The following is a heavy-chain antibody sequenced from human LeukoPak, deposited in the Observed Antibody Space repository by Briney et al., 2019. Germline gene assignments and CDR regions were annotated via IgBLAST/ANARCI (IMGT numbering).Heavy chain of an antibody. D-gene: IGHD4-17*01. Sequence: SQTLSLTCAVSGGSISSGGYSWSWIRQPPGKGLEWIGYIYHSGSTYYNPSLKSRVTISVDTSKNQFSLKLSSVTAADTAVYYCARVDYGDYPSVEMDVWGQGTTVTVSS. CDR1: GGSISSGGYS. J-gene: IGHJ6*02. V-gene: IGHV4-30-2*01. CDR3: ARVDYGDYPSVEMDV. CDR2: IYHSGST.